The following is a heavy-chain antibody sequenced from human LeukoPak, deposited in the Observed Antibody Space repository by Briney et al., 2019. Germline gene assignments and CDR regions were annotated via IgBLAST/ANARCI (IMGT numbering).Heavy chain of an antibody. D-gene: IGHD1-26*01. CDR2: IYYSGST. J-gene: IGHJ4*02. CDR1: GGSISSYY. CDR3: ARFSAQDYFDY. V-gene: IGHV4-59*01. Sequence: SETLSLTCTVSGGSISSYYWSWIRQPPGKGLEWIGYIYYSGSTNYNPSLKSRVTISVDTSKNQFSLKLSSVTAADTAVYYCARFSAQDYFDYWGQGTLVTVSS.